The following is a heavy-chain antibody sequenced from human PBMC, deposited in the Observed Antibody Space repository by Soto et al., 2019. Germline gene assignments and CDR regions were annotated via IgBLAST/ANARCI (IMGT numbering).Heavy chain of an antibody. CDR1: GFTFSSYA. CDR3: VRDKSPYSSGWHNRHFDY. CDR2: ISYDGSNK. D-gene: IGHD6-19*01. V-gene: IGHV3-30-3*01. J-gene: IGHJ4*02. Sequence: QVQLVESGGGVVQPGRSLRLSCAASGFTFSSYAMHCVRQAPGKGLEWVAVISYDGSNKYYADSVKGRFTISRDISKTLYLQMDSLSAEDTAVYYCVRDKSPYSSGWHNRHFDYWGQGTLVTVSS.